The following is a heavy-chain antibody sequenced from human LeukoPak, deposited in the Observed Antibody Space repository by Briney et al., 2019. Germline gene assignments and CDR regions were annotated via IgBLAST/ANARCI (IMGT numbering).Heavy chain of an antibody. Sequence: SGPTLVKPTQTLTLTCTFSGFSLSTSGMCVSWIRQPPGKALEWLARIDWDDDKYYSTSLKTRLTISKDTSKNQVVLTMTNMDPVDTATYYCARILDEGSSWSLDYWGQGTLVTVSS. CDR3: ARILDEGSSWSLDY. CDR2: IDWDDDK. D-gene: IGHD6-13*01. V-gene: IGHV2-70*11. J-gene: IGHJ4*02. CDR1: GFSLSTSGMC.